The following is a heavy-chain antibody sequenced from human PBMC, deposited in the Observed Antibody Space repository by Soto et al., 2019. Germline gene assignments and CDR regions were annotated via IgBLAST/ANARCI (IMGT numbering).Heavy chain of an antibody. CDR3: ARGHRSCYLCAEYFQH. J-gene: IGHJ1*01. V-gene: IGHV3-23*01. Sequence: GGSLRLSCAASGFTFSSYAMSWVRQAPGKGLEWVSAISGSGGSTYYADSVKGRFTISRDNSKNTLYLQMNSLRAEDTAVYYCARGHRSCYLCAEYFQHWGQGTLVTVSS. CDR1: GFTFSSYA. CDR2: ISGSGGST. D-gene: IGHD2-15*01.